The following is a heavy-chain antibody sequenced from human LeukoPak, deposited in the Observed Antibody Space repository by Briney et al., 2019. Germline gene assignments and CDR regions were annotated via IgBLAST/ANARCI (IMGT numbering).Heavy chain of an antibody. J-gene: IGHJ4*02. CDR3: ARGHYNWNYFDY. CDR1: GFTFSSYV. V-gene: IGHV3-30*02. D-gene: IGHD1-20*01. CDR2: IRYDGSNK. Sequence: GGSLRLSCAASGFTFSSYVMHWVRQAPGKGLEWVAFIRYDGSNKYYSDSVKGRFTISRDNSKNTLYLQMGSLRAEDMAVYYCARGHYNWNYFDYWGQGTLVTVSS.